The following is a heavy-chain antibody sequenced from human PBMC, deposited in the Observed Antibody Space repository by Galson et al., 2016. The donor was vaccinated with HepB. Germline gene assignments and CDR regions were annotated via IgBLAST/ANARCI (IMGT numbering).Heavy chain of an antibody. D-gene: IGHD3-10*01. J-gene: IGHJ4*02. CDR1: GASVSVHSYY. CDR2: LYYGGSA. V-gene: IGHV4-61*01. Sequence: SETLSLTCNVSGASVSVHSYYWSWIRQPPGKGLEWIGSLYYGGSANYNSSLKSRVSISLDTSKNQISLSLSSVTAADTAIYFCASDSGYFDSWGQGALVSVSS. CDR3: ASDSGYFDS.